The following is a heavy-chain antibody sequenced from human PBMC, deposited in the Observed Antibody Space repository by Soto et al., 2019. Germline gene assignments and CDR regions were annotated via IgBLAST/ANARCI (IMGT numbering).Heavy chain of an antibody. CDR3: ARDLGVVVVAATRVRNYYYYGMDV. CDR2: INPNSGGT. J-gene: IGHJ6*02. CDR1: GYTFTGYY. V-gene: IGHV1-2*02. Sequence: EASVKVSCKASGYTFTGYYMHWVRQAPGQGLEWMGWINPNSGGTNYAQKFQGRVTMTRDTSISTAYMELSRLRSDDTAVYYCARDLGVVVVAATRVRNYYYYGMDVWGQGTTVTVSS. D-gene: IGHD2-15*01.